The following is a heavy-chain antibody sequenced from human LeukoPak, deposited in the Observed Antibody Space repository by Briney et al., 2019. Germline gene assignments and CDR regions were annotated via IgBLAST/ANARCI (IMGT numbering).Heavy chain of an antibody. V-gene: IGHV4-59*01. J-gene: IGHJ4*02. CDR2: IYYSGST. CDR3: AREGTSEGLDY. Sequence: SETLSLTCTVPGGSISSYYWSWIRQPPGKGLEWIGYIYYSGSTNYNPSLKSRVTISVDTSKNQFSLKLSSVTAADTAVYYCAREGTSEGLDYWGQGTLVTVSS. D-gene: IGHD3-10*01. CDR1: GGSISSYY.